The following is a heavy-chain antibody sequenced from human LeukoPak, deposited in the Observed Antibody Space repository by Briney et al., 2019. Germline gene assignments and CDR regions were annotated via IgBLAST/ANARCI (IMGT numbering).Heavy chain of an antibody. CDR1: GYTFTSYG. J-gene: IGHJ6*02. V-gene: IGHV1-2*02. D-gene: IGHD3-22*01. Sequence: ASVKASCKASGYTFTSYGISWVRQAPGQGLEWMGWINPNSGGTNYAQKFQDRVTMTRDTSISTAFMELSRLRSDDTAVYYCARGKDHYYDSSGYPDYYYYTMDVWGQGTTVTVSS. CDR3: ARGKDHYYDSSGYPDYYYYTMDV. CDR2: INPNSGGT.